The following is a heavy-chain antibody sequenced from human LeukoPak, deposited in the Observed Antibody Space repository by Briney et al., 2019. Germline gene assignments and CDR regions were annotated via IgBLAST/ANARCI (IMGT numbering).Heavy chain of an antibody. V-gene: IGHV3-30*18. D-gene: IGHD6-19*01. CDR3: AKLDSSGWSRPFDY. CDR2: MSHDGSNK. J-gene: IGHJ4*02. CDR1: GFTFSSYA. Sequence: GGSLRLSCAASGFTFSSYAMHWVRQAPGKGLEWVAVMSHDGSNKYYGDSVKGRFTISRDDSKNTLYLQMNSLRAEDTAVYYCAKLDSSGWSRPFDYWGQGTLVTVSS.